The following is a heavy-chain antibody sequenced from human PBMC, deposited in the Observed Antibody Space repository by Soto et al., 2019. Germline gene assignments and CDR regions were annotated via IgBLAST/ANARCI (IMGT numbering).Heavy chain of an antibody. D-gene: IGHD6-6*01. CDR2: IWYDGSNK. V-gene: IGHV3-33*01. CDR1: GFTFSSYG. J-gene: IGHJ6*02. Sequence: VQLVESGGGVVQPGRSLRLSCAASGFTFSSYGMHWVRQAPGKGLEWVAVIWYDGSNKYYADSVKGRFTISRDNSKNTLYLQMNSLRAEDTAVYYCARSSRARYGMDVWGQGTTVTVSS. CDR3: ARSSRARYGMDV.